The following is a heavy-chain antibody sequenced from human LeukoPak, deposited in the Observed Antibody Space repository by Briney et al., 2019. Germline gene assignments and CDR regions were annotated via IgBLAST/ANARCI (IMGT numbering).Heavy chain of an antibody. V-gene: IGHV4-59*11. CDR3: ARGLYSSSWPFDY. D-gene: IGHD6-13*01. Sequence: SETLSLTCTASGGSISSHYWSWIRQAPGKGLEWIGYIYYSGSTNYNPSLKSRVTISVDTSKNQFSLKLSSVTAADTAVYYCARGLYSSSWPFDYWGQGNLVTVSS. CDR2: IYYSGST. J-gene: IGHJ4*02. CDR1: GGSISSHY.